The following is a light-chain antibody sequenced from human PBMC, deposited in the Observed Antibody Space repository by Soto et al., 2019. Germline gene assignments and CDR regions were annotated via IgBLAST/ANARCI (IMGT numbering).Light chain of an antibody. CDR1: QSVSSY. Sequence: EIVLTQSPATLSLSPLEIATLSCMASQSVSSYLAGYQQRPGQAPRLLIYDASNRATGVPARFSGSGSGTDFTLTISSLEPEDFAVYYCQQRSNWPPSFGQGTRLEI. J-gene: IGKJ5*01. CDR2: DAS. V-gene: IGKV3-11*01. CDR3: QQRSNWPPS.